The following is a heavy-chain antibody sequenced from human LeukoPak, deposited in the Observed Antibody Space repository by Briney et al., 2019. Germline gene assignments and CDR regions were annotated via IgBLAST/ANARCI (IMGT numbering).Heavy chain of an antibody. CDR2: ISSSGSTI. CDR1: GFTFSDYY. V-gene: IGHV3-11*04. Sequence: GGSLRLSCAASGFTFSDYYMSWIRQAPGKGLEWVSYISSSGSTIYYADSVKGRFTISRDNAKNTLHLQMNSLRVEDTAVYYCAREGRVSGYDFDCWGQGTLVTVSS. J-gene: IGHJ4*02. D-gene: IGHD5-12*01. CDR3: AREGRVSGYDFDC.